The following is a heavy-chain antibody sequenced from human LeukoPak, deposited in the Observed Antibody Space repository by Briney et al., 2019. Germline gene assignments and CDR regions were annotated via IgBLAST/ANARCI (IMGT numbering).Heavy chain of an antibody. D-gene: IGHD2-2*01. CDR3: ANREYHLPALY. CDR1: GFTFSSYS. CDR2: ISSDGSNK. Sequence: QPGGSPRLSCAASGFTFSSYSMHWVRQAPGKGLEWVAFISSDGSNKYIADSVKGRFTISRDNSKNTLYLQMNSLRAEDTAVYYCANREYHLPALYWGQGTLVTVSS. V-gene: IGHV3-30-3*01. J-gene: IGHJ4*02.